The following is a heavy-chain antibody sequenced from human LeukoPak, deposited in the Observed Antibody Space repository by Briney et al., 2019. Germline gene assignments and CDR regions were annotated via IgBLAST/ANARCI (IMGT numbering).Heavy chain of an antibody. CDR3: ARALDYYDSSGYYYQQGFDY. V-gene: IGHV3-48*01. Sequence: GGSLRLSCAASGFIFSTYSMNWVRQAPGKGLEWVSYIRSSSSTIYYADSVKGRFTISRDNAKNSLYLQMNSLRAEDTAVYYCARALDYYDSSGYYYQQGFDYWGQGTLVTVSS. CDR2: IRSSSSTI. J-gene: IGHJ4*02. CDR1: GFIFSTYS. D-gene: IGHD3-22*01.